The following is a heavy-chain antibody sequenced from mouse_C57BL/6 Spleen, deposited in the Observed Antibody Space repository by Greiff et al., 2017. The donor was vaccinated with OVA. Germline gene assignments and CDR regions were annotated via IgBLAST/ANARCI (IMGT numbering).Heavy chain of an antibody. V-gene: IGHV1-42*01. D-gene: IGHD2-2*01. CDR2: INPSTGGT. Sequence: EVQLQQSGPELVKPGASVKISCKASGYSFTGYYMNWVKQSPEKSLEWIGEINPSTGGTTYNQKFKAKATLTVDKSSSTAYMQLKSLTSEDSAVYYCARWLRRYFDVWGTGTTVTVSS. J-gene: IGHJ1*03. CDR1: GYSFTGYY. CDR3: ARWLRRYFDV.